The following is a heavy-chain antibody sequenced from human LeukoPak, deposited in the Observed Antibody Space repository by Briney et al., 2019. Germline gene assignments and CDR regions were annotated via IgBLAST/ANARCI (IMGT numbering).Heavy chain of an antibody. CDR1: GFSFRNTW. Sequence: GESLRLSCTASGFSFRNTWMSWVRQAPGKGLEWVANIKKDETEIYYADSVKGRFTISRDNAKRSLYLQMNVLRVEDTAVYYCATLNWDDGEVSGFDHWGQGIMVTVSS. V-gene: IGHV3-7*01. CDR2: IKKDETEI. D-gene: IGHD1-26*01. J-gene: IGHJ5*02. CDR3: ATLNWDDGEVSGFDH.